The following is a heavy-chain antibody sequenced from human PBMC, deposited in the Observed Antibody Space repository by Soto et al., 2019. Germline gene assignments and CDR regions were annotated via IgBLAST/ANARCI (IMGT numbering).Heavy chain of an antibody. D-gene: IGHD3-22*01. CDR1: GGSISSYY. CDR2: IYYSGST. CDR3: ARFDYHHSSGYFDIGPT. V-gene: IGHV4-59*01. Sequence: SETLSLTCTVSGGSISSYYWSWIRQPPGKGLEWIGYIYYSGSTNYNPSLKSRVTISVDTSKNQFSLKLSSVTAADTAVYYCARFDYHHSSGYFDIGPTWGQGTLVTVS. J-gene: IGHJ1*01.